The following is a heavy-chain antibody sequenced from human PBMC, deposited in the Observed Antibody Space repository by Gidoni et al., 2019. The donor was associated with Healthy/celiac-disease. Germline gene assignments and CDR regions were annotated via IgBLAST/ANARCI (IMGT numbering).Heavy chain of an antibody. CDR1: GFTFSSYW. Sequence: EVQLVESGGGLVQPGGSLRLSCAASGFTFSSYWRSWVRQAPGKGLEWLANIKQDGSEKYYVDSVKGRFTISRDNAKNSLYLQMNSLRAEDTAVYYCARGKFAFGSSWYATGNYYFDYWGQGTLVTVSS. J-gene: IGHJ4*02. D-gene: IGHD6-13*01. V-gene: IGHV3-7*05. CDR3: ARGKFAFGSSWYATGNYYFDY. CDR2: IKQDGSEK.